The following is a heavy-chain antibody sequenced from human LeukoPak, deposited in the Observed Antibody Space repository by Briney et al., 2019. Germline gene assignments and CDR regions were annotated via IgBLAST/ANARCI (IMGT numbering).Heavy chain of an antibody. J-gene: IGHJ5*02. CDR2: IYYSRRT. V-gene: IGHV4-59*01. CDR1: GGPLSSFF. D-gene: IGHD2-15*01. Sequence: SETLSLTCCVSGGPLSSFFRSWIRQPPGKGLEGIGYIYYSRRTHYKHPLTSRVTISVDTSKNQFSLKLSSVTAADTAVYYCARGRLGYCSGGSCCSPHHWGQGTLVTVSS. CDR3: ARGRLGYCSGGSCCSPHH.